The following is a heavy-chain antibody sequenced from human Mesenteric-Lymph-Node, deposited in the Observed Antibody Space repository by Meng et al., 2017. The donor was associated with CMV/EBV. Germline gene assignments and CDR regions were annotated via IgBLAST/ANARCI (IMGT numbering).Heavy chain of an antibody. CDR3: ARDHDSRFDP. V-gene: IGHV3-21*01. Sequence: GESLKISCAASGFTVSSNYMSWVRQAPGKGLEWVSSISSSSSYIYYADSVKGRFTISRDNAKNTLYLQMNSLRAEYTAVYYCARDHDSRFDPWGQGTLVTVSS. D-gene: IGHD1-1*01. CDR2: ISSSSSYI. J-gene: IGHJ5*02. CDR1: GFTVSSNY.